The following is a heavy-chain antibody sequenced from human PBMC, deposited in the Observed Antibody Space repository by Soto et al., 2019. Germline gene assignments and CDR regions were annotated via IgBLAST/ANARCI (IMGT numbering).Heavy chain of an antibody. D-gene: IGHD3-22*01. CDR1: GASLSSGGYY. CDR2: IYFDGMT. V-gene: IGHV4-31*03. Sequence: QVQLLESGPGLVKSSQTLSLSCIVSGASLSSGGYYWNWIRQHPGKGLEWIGYIYFDGMTYYNPSLESRVTMSIDASKNPFSLHLSSVTAADTAVYYCARDRYGDYYAYWGQGILVTVSS. J-gene: IGHJ4*02. CDR3: ARDRYGDYYAY.